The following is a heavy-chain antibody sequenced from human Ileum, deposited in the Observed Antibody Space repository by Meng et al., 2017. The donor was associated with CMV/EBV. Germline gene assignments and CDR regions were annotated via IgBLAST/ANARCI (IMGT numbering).Heavy chain of an antibody. CDR2: VYSSGST. D-gene: IGHD2-2*01. V-gene: IGHV4-4*07. J-gene: IGHJ4*02. CDR3: ARGSSSWAFDY. CDR1: GRSIGGYY. Sequence: SGHGMVNPSDVLALTCTVFGRSIGGYYWSWIRQLATKGLEWIGRVYSSGSTDYNPSLQSRVTMSVDTSKNQFSLKLSSVTAADTAVYYCARGSSSWAFDYWGQGTLVTVSS.